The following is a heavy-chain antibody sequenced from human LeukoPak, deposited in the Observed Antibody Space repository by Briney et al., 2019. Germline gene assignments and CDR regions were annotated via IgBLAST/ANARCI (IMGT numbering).Heavy chain of an antibody. CDR3: ARGPPPDFDY. Sequence: SETLSLTCTVSGYSITSGHYWGWIRQPPGKGLEWIGRIHPSGSTNYNPSLKSRVTLSVDTSKNQFSLKLSSVTAADTAVYYCARGPPPDFDYWGRGTLVTVSS. J-gene: IGHJ4*02. CDR1: GYSITSGHY. CDR2: IHPSGST. V-gene: IGHV4-38-2*02.